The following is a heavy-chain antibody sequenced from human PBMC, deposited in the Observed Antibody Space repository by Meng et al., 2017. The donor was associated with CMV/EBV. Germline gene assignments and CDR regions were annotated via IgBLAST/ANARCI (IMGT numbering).Heavy chain of an antibody. CDR3: ARDHSGPLSH. CDR2: IYSGGST. D-gene: IGHD1-1*01. V-gene: IGHV3-66*01. Sequence: EAAVGESGGGVGQPGGSLRLFCGAFGFTGSSKYMRWVRQAPGKGLEWVSVIYSGGSTYYADSVKGRFTISRDNSKNTLYLQMNSLRAEDTAVYYCARDHSGPLSHWGQGTLVTVSS. CDR1: GFTGSSKY. J-gene: IGHJ4*02.